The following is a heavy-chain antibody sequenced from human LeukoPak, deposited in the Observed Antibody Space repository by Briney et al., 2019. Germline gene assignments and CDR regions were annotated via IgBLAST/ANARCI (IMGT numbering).Heavy chain of an antibody. CDR1: GGSFSGYY. Sequence: PSETLSLTCAVYGGSFSGYYWSWIRQPPGKGLEWIGEINHSGITNYNPSLKSRATISVDTSKNQFSLKLSSVTAAHTAVYYCARDFRYYYDSSGFDYWGQGTLVTVSS. V-gene: IGHV4-34*01. D-gene: IGHD3-22*01. CDR2: INHSGIT. CDR3: ARDFRYYYDSSGFDY. J-gene: IGHJ4*02.